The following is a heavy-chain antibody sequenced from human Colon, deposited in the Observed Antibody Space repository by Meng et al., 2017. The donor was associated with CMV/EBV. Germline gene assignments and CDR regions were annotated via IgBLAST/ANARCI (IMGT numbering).Heavy chain of an antibody. D-gene: IGHD5-24*01. J-gene: IGHJ4*02. CDR1: RFTFSLYG. Sequence: GESLKISWAASRFTFSLYGMHWVRQAPGKGLEWVAFIHYDGSYKYYGDSVKGRFTISRDNSKNTLYLEMNSLRAEDTALYYCGKDKEDRDGYNITVDSWGQGTLVTVSS. CDR3: GKDKEDRDGYNITVDS. V-gene: IGHV3-30*02. CDR2: IHYDGSYK.